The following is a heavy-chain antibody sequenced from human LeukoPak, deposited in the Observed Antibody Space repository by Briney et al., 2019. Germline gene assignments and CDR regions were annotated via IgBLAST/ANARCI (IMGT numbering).Heavy chain of an antibody. Sequence: ASVKVSCKASGYTFTSYGISWVRQAPGQGLEWMVWISAYNGNTNYAQKLQGRVTMTTDTSTSTAYMELRSLRSDDTAVYYCARDPDHYYDSSGYYFDYWGQGTLVTVSS. D-gene: IGHD3-22*01. CDR2: ISAYNGNT. J-gene: IGHJ4*02. V-gene: IGHV1-18*01. CDR1: GYTFTSYG. CDR3: ARDPDHYYDSSGYYFDY.